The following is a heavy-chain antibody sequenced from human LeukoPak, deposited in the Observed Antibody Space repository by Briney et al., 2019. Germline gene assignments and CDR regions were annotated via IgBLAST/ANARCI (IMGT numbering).Heavy chain of an antibody. J-gene: IGHJ4*02. CDR2: IWYDGSNK. Sequence: GGSLRLSCAASGFIFSSYGMYWVRQAPGKGLEWVPVIWYDGSNKYYGDSVKGRFTVSRDNSNNTQYLQMNSLRAEDTAVYYCARDGASRGLDYWGQGTLVTVSS. D-gene: IGHD3-10*01. V-gene: IGHV3-33*07. CDR3: ARDGASRGLDY. CDR1: GFIFSSYG.